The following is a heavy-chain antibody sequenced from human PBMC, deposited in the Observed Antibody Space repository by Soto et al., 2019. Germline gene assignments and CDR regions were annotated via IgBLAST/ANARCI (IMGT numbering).Heavy chain of an antibody. CDR3: ARGLGIAAAATVNWFDP. CDR2: IGTAGDT. CDR1: GFTFSSYD. V-gene: IGHV3-13*01. Sequence: EVQLVESGGGLVQPGGSLRLSCAASGFTFSSYDMHWVRQATGKGLEWVSAIGTAGDTYYPGSVKGRFTISRENAKTSLYLQMNSLRAGDTAVYYCARGLGIAAAATVNWFDPWGQGTLVTVSS. J-gene: IGHJ5*02. D-gene: IGHD6-13*01.